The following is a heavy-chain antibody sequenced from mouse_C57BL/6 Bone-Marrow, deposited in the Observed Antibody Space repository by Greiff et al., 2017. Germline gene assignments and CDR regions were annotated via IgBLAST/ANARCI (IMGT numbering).Heavy chain of an antibody. CDR3: ARSSTVVAHWYFDV. CDR1: GYTFTSYW. V-gene: IGHV1-69*01. D-gene: IGHD1-1*01. J-gene: IGHJ1*03. CDR2: IAPSDSYT. Sequence: VQLQQPGAELVMPGASVKLSCKASGYTFTSYWMHWVQQRPGQGLAWIGEIAPSDSYTNYNQKFKGKSTLTVDKSSSTAYMQLSSLTSEDSAVYYCARSSTVVAHWYFDVWGTGTTVTVSS.